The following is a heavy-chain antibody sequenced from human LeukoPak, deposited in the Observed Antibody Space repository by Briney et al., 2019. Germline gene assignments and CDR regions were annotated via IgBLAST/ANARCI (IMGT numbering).Heavy chain of an antibody. V-gene: IGHV4-39*07. CDR3: ARDPITIFGVVGHTNWFDP. Sequence: SETLSLTCTVSGGSITSSSYYWGWIRQPPGKGLEWIGRIYTSGSTNYSPSLKSRVTMSVDTSKNQFSLKLSSVTAADTAVYYCARDPITIFGVVGHTNWFDPWGQGTLVTVSS. D-gene: IGHD3-3*01. J-gene: IGHJ5*02. CDR2: IYTSGST. CDR1: GGSITSSSYY.